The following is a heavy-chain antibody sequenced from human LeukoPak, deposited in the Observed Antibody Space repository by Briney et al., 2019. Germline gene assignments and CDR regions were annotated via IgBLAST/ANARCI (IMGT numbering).Heavy chain of an antibody. Sequence: GGSLGLSCAASGFTFSSYSMNWVRQAPGKGLEWVSSISSSSSYIYYADSVKGRFTISRDNAKNSLYLQMNSLRAEDTAVYYCAGRGVVVKFAVSGSAFDIWGQGTMVTVSS. J-gene: IGHJ3*02. D-gene: IGHD3-22*01. CDR2: ISSSSSYI. V-gene: IGHV3-21*01. CDR1: GFTFSSYS. CDR3: AGRGVVVKFAVSGSAFDI.